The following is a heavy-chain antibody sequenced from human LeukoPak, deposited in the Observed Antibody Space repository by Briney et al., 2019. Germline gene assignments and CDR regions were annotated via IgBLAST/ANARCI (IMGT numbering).Heavy chain of an antibody. D-gene: IGHD3-16*01. J-gene: IGHJ5*02. CDR1: GGSISSYY. CDR3: ARVRMMRWFDP. CDR2: IYYSGSI. Sequence: SETLSLTCTVSGGSISSYYWSWIRQPPGKGLGWIGYIYYSGSINYNPSLKSRVTISVDTSKNQFSLKLSSVTAADTAVYYCARVRMMRWFDPWGQGTLVTVSS. V-gene: IGHV4-59*01.